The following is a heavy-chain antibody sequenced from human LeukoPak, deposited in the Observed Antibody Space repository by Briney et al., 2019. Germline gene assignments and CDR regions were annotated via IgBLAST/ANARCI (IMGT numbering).Heavy chain of an antibody. CDR3: ARGYCSGGSCYSYYYYNYMDV. CDR2: IYYSGST. D-gene: IGHD2-15*01. V-gene: IGHV4-39*07. Sequence: PSETLSLTCTVSGGSISSSSYYWGWIRQPPGKGLEWIGSIYYSGSTYYNPSLQSRVTISVDTSKNQFSLKLRSVTAADTAVYYCARGYCSGGSCYSYYYYNYMDVWGKGTTVTVSS. CDR1: GGSISSSSYY. J-gene: IGHJ6*03.